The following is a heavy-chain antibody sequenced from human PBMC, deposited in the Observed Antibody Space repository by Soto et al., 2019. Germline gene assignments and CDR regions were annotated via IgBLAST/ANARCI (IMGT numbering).Heavy chain of an antibody. Sequence: GGSLRLSCAASGFTFSNAWMSWVRQAPGKGLEWVGRIKSKTDGGTTDYAAPVKGRFTISRDDSKNTLYLQMNSLKTEDTAVYYCTTEAVGYCSSTSCYQPDAFDIWGQGTMVTVSS. J-gene: IGHJ3*02. V-gene: IGHV3-15*01. D-gene: IGHD2-2*01. CDR2: IKSKTDGGTT. CDR3: TTEAVGYCSSTSCYQPDAFDI. CDR1: GFTFSNAW.